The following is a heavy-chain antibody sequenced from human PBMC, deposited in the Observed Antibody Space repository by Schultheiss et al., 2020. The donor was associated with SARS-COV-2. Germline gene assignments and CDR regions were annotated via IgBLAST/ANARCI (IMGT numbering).Heavy chain of an antibody. V-gene: IGHV4-34*01. J-gene: IGHJ6*02. CDR2: INHSGST. Sequence: GSLRLSCTVSGGSISSYYWSWIRQPPGKGLEWIGEINHSGSTNYNPSLKSRVTISVDTSKNQFSLKLSSVTAADTAVYYCASSGIAVAGTPKYYYGMDVWGQGTTVTVSS. CDR3: ASSGIAVAGTPKYYYGMDV. CDR1: GGSISSYY. D-gene: IGHD6-19*01.